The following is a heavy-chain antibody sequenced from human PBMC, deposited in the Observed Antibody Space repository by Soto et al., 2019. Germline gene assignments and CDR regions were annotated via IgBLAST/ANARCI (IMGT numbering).Heavy chain of an antibody. Sequence: QVQLVESGGGVVQPGRSLRLSCAASGFTFSNYDMHWVRQATGKGLEWVAVIWFDGSNKFYADSVKGRFTISRDNSKNTVSLQMNSLRDEDSAAYYCATTGPYWGQGTLVTVSS. CDR1: GFTFSNYD. V-gene: IGHV3-33*01. J-gene: IGHJ4*02. CDR3: ATTGPY. CDR2: IWFDGSNK.